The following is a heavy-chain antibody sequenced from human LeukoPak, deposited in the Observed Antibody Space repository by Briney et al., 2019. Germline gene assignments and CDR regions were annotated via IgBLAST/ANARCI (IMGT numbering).Heavy chain of an antibody. J-gene: IGHJ3*02. D-gene: IGHD5-24*01. CDR1: GFTFTSYV. CDR2: ISGSGGST. Sequence: PGGSLRPSCAASGFTFTSYVMSWVRQAPGKGLEWVSGISGSGGSTYYAESVEGRFTISRDNSKNTLYLQMNSLRGEDTAVYYCARAGRHGYNLDAFDMWGRGTMVIVSS. V-gene: IGHV3-23*01. CDR3: ARAGRHGYNLDAFDM.